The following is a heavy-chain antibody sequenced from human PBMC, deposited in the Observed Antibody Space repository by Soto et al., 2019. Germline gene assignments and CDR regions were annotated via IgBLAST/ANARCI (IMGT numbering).Heavy chain of an antibody. CDR2: ISTTSTYI. Sequence: EVHLVESGGGLVKPGKSLRLSCAASGFTFSYYGMNWVRQAPGKGLEWVSSISTTSTYIYYADSVKGRFTISRDNAKNSLFLQMNSLTAEDTAVYYCARSSVLPSFHSGLFDYWGQGTLVTVSS. CDR3: ARSSVLPSFHSGLFDY. D-gene: IGHD3-9*01. CDR1: GFTFSYYG. V-gene: IGHV3-21*01. J-gene: IGHJ4*02.